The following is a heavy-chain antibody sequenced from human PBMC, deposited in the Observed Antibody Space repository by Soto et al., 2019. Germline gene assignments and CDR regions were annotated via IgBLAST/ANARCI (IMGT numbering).Heavy chain of an antibody. D-gene: IGHD6-19*01. CDR1: GFKFSDYG. V-gene: IGHV3-33*01. Sequence: QVQLVESGGGVVQPGRALRLSCVASGFKFSDYGMHWVRQAPGKGLEWVAAIWFDGDNKFYADSVKGRFTISRDNSKNTLYLQMNSLSGDDTAVYYCAREHSSTWYNGMDVWGQGTTVTVSS. CDR2: IWFDGDNK. J-gene: IGHJ6*02. CDR3: AREHSSTWYNGMDV.